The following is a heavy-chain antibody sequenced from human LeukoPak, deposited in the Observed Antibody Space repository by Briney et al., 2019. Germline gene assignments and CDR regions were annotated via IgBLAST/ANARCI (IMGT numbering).Heavy chain of an antibody. CDR1: GGSFSGYY. CDR3: ARGKGSPENYYYYYMDV. J-gene: IGHJ6*03. Sequence: SETLSLTCAVYGGSFSGYYWSWFRQPPGKGLEWIGEINHSGSTNYNPSLKSRVTISVDTSKNQFSLKLSSVTAADTAVYYCARGKGSPENYYYYYMDVWGKGTTVTVSS. V-gene: IGHV4-34*01. CDR2: INHSGST. D-gene: IGHD6-13*01.